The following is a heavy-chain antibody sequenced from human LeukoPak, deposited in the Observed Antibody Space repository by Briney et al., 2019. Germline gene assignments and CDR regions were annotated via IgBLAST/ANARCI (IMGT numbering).Heavy chain of an antibody. D-gene: IGHD3-3*01. J-gene: IGHJ3*02. Sequence: ASVKVSCKASGYTFTSYGISWVRQAPGQGLEWMGWIRAYNGNTNYAQKLQGRVTMTTDTSTSTAYMELRSLRSDDTAVYYCARVSTYYDFWSGYQDAFDIWGQGTMVTVSS. CDR2: IRAYNGNT. CDR1: GYTFTSYG. V-gene: IGHV1-18*01. CDR3: ARVSTYYDFWSGYQDAFDI.